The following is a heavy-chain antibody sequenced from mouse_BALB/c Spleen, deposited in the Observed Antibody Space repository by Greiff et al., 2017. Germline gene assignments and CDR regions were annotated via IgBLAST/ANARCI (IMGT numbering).Heavy chain of an antibody. CDR3: ARAPLGYCYMDD. J-gene: IGHJ1*01. CDR1: GFTFSDFY. CDR2: SRNKANDYTS. Sequence: EVKLMDSGGGLVQPGGSLRISCATSGFTFSDFYMEWVRQPPGKGLEWIAASRNKANDYTSEYSASVKGRFIVYRDTSQSILYLQMNAAQAEDTAICCCARAPLGYCYMDDWGEGTSVTVSS. D-gene: IGHD4-1*01. V-gene: IGHV7-1*02.